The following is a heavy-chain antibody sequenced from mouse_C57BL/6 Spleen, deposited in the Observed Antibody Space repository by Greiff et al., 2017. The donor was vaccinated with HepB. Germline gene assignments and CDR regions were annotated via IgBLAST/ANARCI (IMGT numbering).Heavy chain of an antibody. CDR2: IRNKANGYTT. D-gene: IGHD4-1*01. J-gene: IGHJ2*01. CDR3: ERRTGTCPFDY. CDR1: GFTFTDYY. Sequence: EVQLVESGGGLVQPGGSLSLSCAASGFTFTDYYMSWVRQPPGKALEWLGFIRNKANGYTTEYSASVKGRFTISRDNSQSILYLQMNALRAEDSATYYCERRTGTCPFDYWGQGTTLTVSS. V-gene: IGHV7-3*01.